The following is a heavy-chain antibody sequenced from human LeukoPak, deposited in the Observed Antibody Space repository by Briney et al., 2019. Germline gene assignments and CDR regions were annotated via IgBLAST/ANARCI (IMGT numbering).Heavy chain of an antibody. CDR3: ARVDYGDYGAFDY. V-gene: IGHV3-33*01. J-gene: IGHJ4*02. Sequence: GRSLTLSCAASGFTLSSYGMHWVRQAPGKGLEWVAVIWYDESNKYYADSVKGRFTISRDNSKNTLYLQMNSLRAEDTGVYYCARVDYGDYGAFDYWGQGTLVTVSS. CDR1: GFTLSSYG. D-gene: IGHD4-17*01. CDR2: IWYDESNK.